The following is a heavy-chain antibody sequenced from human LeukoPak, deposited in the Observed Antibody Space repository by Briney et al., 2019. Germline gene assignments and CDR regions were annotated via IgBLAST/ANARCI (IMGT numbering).Heavy chain of an antibody. CDR1: GGSISSGSYY. CDR2: LYYTGST. J-gene: IGHJ4*02. V-gene: IGHV4-39*01. CDR3: ARQAYYYDSSGYYRNFDY. D-gene: IGHD3-22*01. Sequence: PSETLSLTCTVSGGSISSGSYYWGWIRQPPGKGLEWIGSLYYTGSTYYNPSLQSRVTISVDTSKNQFSLKLSSVTAADTAVYFCARQAYYYDSSGYYRNFDYWGQGTLVTVSS.